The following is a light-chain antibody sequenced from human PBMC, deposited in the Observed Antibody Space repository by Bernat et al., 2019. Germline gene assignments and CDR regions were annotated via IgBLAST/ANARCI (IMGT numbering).Light chain of an antibody. CDR3: QQRSNWPIT. CDR2: GAS. CDR1: QSLDTY. J-gene: IGKJ5*01. V-gene: IGKV3-11*01. Sequence: EIVLTQSPATLSLSPGASATLSCRASQSLDTYLAWYQQRPGQPPRLLIYGASNRATGIPARFSGSGSGTDFTLTISSLEPEDFAVYYCQQRSNWPITFGQGTRLEIK.